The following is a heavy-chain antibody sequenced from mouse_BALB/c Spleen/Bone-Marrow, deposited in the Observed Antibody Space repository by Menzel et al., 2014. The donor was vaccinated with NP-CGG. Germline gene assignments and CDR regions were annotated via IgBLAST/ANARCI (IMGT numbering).Heavy chain of an antibody. D-gene: IGHD2-3*01. V-gene: IGHV1-53*01. CDR3: TRDGHNYYAMDY. CDR1: DYTFTTYY. J-gene: IGHJ4*01. CDR2: INPSNGGT. Sequence: QVQLKQSGAELVKPGTSVRLSCKASDYTFTTYYIYWVKQRAGQGLEWIGEINPSNGGTNFNEKYKSKATLTVDKSSSTSYMQLSSLTSEDSAVYYCTRDGHNYYAMDYWGQGTSVTVSS.